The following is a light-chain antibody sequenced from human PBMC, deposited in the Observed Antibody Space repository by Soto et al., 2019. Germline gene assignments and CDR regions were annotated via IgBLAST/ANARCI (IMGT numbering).Light chain of an antibody. Sequence: DIQMTQSPSTLSASVGDRVTITCRASQSISTWLAWYQQKPGKAPKILIYDASSLESRVPSRFSGGGSGTEFTLTISRLQRDDFATYYCQHFRTFGQGTKVEIK. CDR3: QHFRT. V-gene: IGKV1-5*01. J-gene: IGKJ1*01. CDR2: DAS. CDR1: QSISTW.